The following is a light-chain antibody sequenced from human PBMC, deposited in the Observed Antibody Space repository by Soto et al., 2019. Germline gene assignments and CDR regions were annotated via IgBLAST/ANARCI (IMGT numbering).Light chain of an antibody. CDR1: QSVGSTY. V-gene: IGKV3-20*01. J-gene: IGKJ3*01. Sequence: EIVLTQSPGTLSLSPGERATLSCRTSQSVGSTYLAWYQQKPGHAPKLLIYGVSSTATGIPDRFSGSGSGRDFTLTISTLEPEDVAVYYCQQYGTSPLTFGPGTKVVI. CDR2: GVS. CDR3: QQYGTSPLT.